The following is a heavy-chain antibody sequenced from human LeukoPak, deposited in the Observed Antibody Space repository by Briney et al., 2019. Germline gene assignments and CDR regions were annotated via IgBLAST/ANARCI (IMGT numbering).Heavy chain of an antibody. CDR2: ITSSSSHV. CDR3: ARAEMTTITYPDY. D-gene: IGHD5-24*01. CDR1: GFTFSSYS. Sequence: GGSLRLSCAASGFTFSSYSMNWVRQAPGTGLEWVSSITSSSSHVYYADSVKGRFTISRDNAKDSLYLQMNSLRAEDTAVYYCARAEMTTITYPDYWGQGTPVTVSS. J-gene: IGHJ4*02. V-gene: IGHV3-21*01.